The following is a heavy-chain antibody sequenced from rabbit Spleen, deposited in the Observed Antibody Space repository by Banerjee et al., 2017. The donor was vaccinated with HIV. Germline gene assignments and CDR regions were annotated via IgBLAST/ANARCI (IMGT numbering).Heavy chain of an antibody. J-gene: IGHJ4*01. CDR1: GFDLSDYYY. V-gene: IGHV1S40*01. D-gene: IGHD8-1*01. CDR2: IYTGNGKN. Sequence: QSLHESGGGLVKPGASLTLTCTASGFDLSDYYYMYWVRQAPGKGLEWIGFIYTGNGKNYYANWEKGRFTISKTSSTTVTLQVTSLTAADTVTYFGTRDDGSRHYIDGCVSLWGPGTLVTVS. CDR3: TRDDGSRHYIDGCVSL.